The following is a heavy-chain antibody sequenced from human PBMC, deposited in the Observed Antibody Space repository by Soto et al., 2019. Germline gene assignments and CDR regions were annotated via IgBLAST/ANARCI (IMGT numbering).Heavy chain of an antibody. CDR3: ARDAYSGGYYWFDP. J-gene: IGHJ5*02. CDR2: IYYSGST. D-gene: IGHD1-26*01. V-gene: IGHV4-59*01. Sequence: PSETLSLTCTVSGGSISTYYWSWVRQPPGKGLEWIGYIYYSGSTNYNPSLKSRVTMSVDTSKNQFSLKLSSVTAADTAVYCCARDAYSGGYYWFDPWGQGTLVTVSS. CDR1: GGSISTYY.